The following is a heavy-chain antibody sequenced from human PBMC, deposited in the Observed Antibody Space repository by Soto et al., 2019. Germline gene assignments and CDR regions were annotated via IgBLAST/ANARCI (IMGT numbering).Heavy chain of an antibody. J-gene: IGHJ4*02. CDR3: ARGTIAFGVDREPLFSVH. V-gene: IGHV4-34*01. CDR1: GGSLSSYY. CDR2: INHSGGT. D-gene: IGHD3-3*01. Sequence: SETLSLTCGVYGGSLSSYYWSWIRQTPGKGLEWIGEINHSGGTNYNPSLKSRVTILVDRSKNQFSLKLTSVTAADTAVYYCARGTIAFGVDREPLFSVHWGQGTLVTVSS.